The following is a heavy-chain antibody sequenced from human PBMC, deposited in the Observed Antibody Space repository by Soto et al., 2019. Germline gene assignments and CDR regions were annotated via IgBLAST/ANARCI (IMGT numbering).Heavy chain of an antibody. CDR3: ARGRGGSSSLSISDYYYYGMDV. J-gene: IGHJ6*02. CDR1: GYTFTSYY. V-gene: IGHV1-46*01. CDR2: INPSGGST. D-gene: IGHD6-6*01. Sequence: ASVKVSCKASGYTFTSYYMHWVRQAPGQGLEWMGIINPSGGSTSYAQKFQGRVTMTRDTSTSTVYMELSSLRSEDTAVYYCARGRGGSSSLSISDYYYYGMDVWGQGTTVTVSS.